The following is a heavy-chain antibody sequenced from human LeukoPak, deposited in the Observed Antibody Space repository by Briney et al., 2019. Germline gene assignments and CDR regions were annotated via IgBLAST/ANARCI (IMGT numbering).Heavy chain of an antibody. CDR1: GGSISSSSYY. CDR2: IYYSGST. D-gene: IGHD5-18*01. CDR3: ARERGYSTSYYYYYMDV. Sequence: SETLSLTCTVSGGSISSSSYYWGWIRQPPGKGLEWIGSIYYSGSTYYNPSLKSRVTISVDTSKNQFSLKLSSVTAADTAVYYCARERGYSTSYYYYYMDVWGKGTTVTVSS. J-gene: IGHJ6*03. V-gene: IGHV4-39*07.